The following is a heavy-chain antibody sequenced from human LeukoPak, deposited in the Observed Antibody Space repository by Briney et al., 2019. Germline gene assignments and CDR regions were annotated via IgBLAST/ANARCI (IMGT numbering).Heavy chain of an antibody. V-gene: IGHV3-30-3*01. CDR1: GFTFSSYA. J-gene: IGHJ5*02. CDR2: ISYDGSNK. D-gene: IGHD1-26*01. CDR3: ARGGEGELPNWFDP. Sequence: GGSLRLSCAASGFTFSSYAMHWVRQAPGKGLEWVAVISYDGSNKYYADSVKGRFTISRDSSKNTLYLQMNSLRAEDTAVYYCARGGEGELPNWFDPWGQGTLVTVSS.